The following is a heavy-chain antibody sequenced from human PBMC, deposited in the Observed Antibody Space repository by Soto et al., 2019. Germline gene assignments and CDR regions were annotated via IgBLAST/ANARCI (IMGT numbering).Heavy chain of an antibody. CDR3: ARGFVVVPAAIPDY. CDR2: ISSSSYI. J-gene: IGHJ4*02. CDR1: GFTFSSYS. V-gene: IGHV3-21*01. Sequence: PGGSLRLSCAASGFTFSSYSMNWVRQAPGKGLEWVSSISSSSYIYYADSVKGRFTISRDNAKNSLYLQMNSLRAEDTAVYYCARGFVVVPAAIPDYWGQGTLVTVSS. D-gene: IGHD2-2*02.